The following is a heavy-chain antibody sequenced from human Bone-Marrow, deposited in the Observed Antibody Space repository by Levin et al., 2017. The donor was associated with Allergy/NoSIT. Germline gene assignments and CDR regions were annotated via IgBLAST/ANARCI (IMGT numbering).Heavy chain of an antibody. J-gene: IGHJ4*02. D-gene: IGHD2-2*01. V-gene: IGHV3-7*01. CDR2: IKQDGTDK. CDR3: AREGPESGSTSCYLVD. Sequence: LSLTCAASGFSFRSSWMSWVRQAPGKGLEWVANIKQDGTDKYYLDSVMGRFTISRDNARNSLYLHMNSLEVEDTAVYYCAREGPESGSTSCYLVDWGQGTLVTVSS. CDR1: GFSFRSSW.